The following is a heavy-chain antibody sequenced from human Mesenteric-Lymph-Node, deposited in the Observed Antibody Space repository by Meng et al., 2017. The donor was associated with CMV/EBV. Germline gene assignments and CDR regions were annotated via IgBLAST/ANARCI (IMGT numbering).Heavy chain of an antibody. J-gene: IGHJ4*02. CDR3: ARDDGGNSVLDN. V-gene: IGHV3-30-3*01. D-gene: IGHD4-23*01. Sequence: QVQLVESGGGVVQPGGSLRLSCAASGFTFRNYPLHWVRQAPGKGLEWVAFISYDGSNQHYTDSVKGRFTISRDNSKNTMYLQMNSLRVEDTAVYYCARDDGGNSVLDNWGQGTLVTVSS. CDR2: ISYDGSNQ. CDR1: GFTFRNYP.